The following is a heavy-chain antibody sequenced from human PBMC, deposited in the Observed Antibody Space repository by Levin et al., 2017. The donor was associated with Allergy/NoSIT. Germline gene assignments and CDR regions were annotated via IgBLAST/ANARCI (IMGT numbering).Heavy chain of an antibody. D-gene: IGHD5-18*01. V-gene: IGHV3-11*01. CDR1: GFIFSDYY. CDR3: ARRGRGIQLWFADY. Sequence: AGGSLRLSCAASGFIFSDYYMSWVRQAPGKGLEWVSFISSTASNIYYADSVKGRFTVSRDNARNSLYLQMNSLRAEDTAVYYCARRGRGIQLWFADYWGQGTLVTVSS. CDR2: ISSTASNI. J-gene: IGHJ4*02.